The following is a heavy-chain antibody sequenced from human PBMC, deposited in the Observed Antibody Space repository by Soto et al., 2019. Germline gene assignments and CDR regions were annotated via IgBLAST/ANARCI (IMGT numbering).Heavy chain of an antibody. V-gene: IGHV3-23*01. CDR1: GFTFSSYA. Sequence: EVQLLESGGGLVQPGGSLRLSCAASGFTFSSYAMSWVRQAPGKGLEWVSAISGSGGSTYYADSVKGRFTISRDNSKNTLYLQMNRLRDEDTAVYYCAKDAAGLRRAPFGGLQHWGQGTLVTVSS. J-gene: IGHJ1*01. CDR3: AKDAAGLRRAPFGGLQH. D-gene: IGHD3-16*01. CDR2: ISGSGGST.